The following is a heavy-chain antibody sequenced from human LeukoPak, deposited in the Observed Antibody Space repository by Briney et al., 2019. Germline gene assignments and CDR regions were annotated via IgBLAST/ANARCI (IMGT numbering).Heavy chain of an antibody. CDR2: IYTSGST. J-gene: IGHJ4*02. CDR1: GGSISSYY. CDR3: ARGRCSGGSCYWFGFDY. D-gene: IGHD2-15*01. V-gene: IGHV4-4*07. Sequence: PSETLSLTCTVSGGSISSYYWSWIRQPAGKGLEWIGRIYTSGSTNYNPSLKSRVTMSVDTSKNQFYLKLSSVTAADTAVYYCARGRCSGGSCYWFGFDYWGQGTLVTVSS.